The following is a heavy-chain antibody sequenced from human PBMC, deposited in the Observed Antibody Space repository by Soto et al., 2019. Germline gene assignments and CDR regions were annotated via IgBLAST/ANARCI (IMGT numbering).Heavy chain of an antibody. Sequence: PGESLKISCKGSGYSFTSYWIGWVRQMPGKGLEWMGIIYPGDSDTRYSPSFQGQVTISADKSISTAYLQWSSLKASDTAMYYCARHIGMRDCSGGSCYSLEGAGYYYYGMDVWGQGTTVTVSS. J-gene: IGHJ6*02. CDR2: IYPGDSDT. CDR1: GYSFTSYW. D-gene: IGHD2-15*01. CDR3: ARHIGMRDCSGGSCYSLEGAGYYYYGMDV. V-gene: IGHV5-51*01.